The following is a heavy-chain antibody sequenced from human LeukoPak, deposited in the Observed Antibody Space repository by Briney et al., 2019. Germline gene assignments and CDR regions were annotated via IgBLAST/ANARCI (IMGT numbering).Heavy chain of an antibody. CDR3: ARVPAAGTDAFDI. D-gene: IGHD6-13*01. V-gene: IGHV1-2*02. J-gene: IGHJ3*02. CDR2: INPNSGGT. Sequence: GESLKISCKASGYTFTGYYMHWVRQAPGQGLEWMGWINPNSGGTNYAQKFQGRVTMTRDTSISTAYMELSRLRSDDTAVYYCARVPAAGTDAFDIWGQGTMVTVSS. CDR1: GYTFTGYY.